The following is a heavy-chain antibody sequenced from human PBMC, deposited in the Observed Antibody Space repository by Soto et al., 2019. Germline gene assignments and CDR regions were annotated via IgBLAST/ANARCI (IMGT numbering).Heavy chain of an antibody. Sequence: QVQLQQWGAGLLNPPETLSLTRAVTGGSFSGSYWGWIGQPPGKGLEGIGEINQSGSPNYNPSLKSRVTISVDTSKNQFSLKLSSVTAADTAVYYCARDKFPAMVRGVNVGFQHWGQGTLVTVSS. CDR1: GGSFSGSY. D-gene: IGHD3-10*01. V-gene: IGHV4-34*01. J-gene: IGHJ1*01. CDR3: ARDKFPAMVRGVNVGFQH. CDR2: INQSGSP.